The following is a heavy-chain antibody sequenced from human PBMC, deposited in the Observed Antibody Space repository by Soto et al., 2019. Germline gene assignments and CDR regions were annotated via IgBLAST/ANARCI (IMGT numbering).Heavy chain of an antibody. CDR1: GYTFTTYA. Sequence: QVYLVQSGAEVKKPGASVKVSCKASGYTFTTYALYWVRHAPGQRLEWMGWINGGNGNTRYSQNFQGRVTISRDTFASTVSMELSSLRSEDTAVYYCAREGILPLLGFDSWGQGTLVTVSS. CDR3: AREGILPLLGFDS. J-gene: IGHJ4*02. V-gene: IGHV1-3*01. D-gene: IGHD1-26*01. CDR2: INGGNGNT.